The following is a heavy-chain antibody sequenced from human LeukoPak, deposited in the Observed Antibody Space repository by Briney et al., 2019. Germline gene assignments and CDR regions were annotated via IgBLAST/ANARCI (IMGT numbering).Heavy chain of an antibody. CDR2: INPNSGGT. CDR1: GYTFTGYY. J-gene: IGHJ4*02. V-gene: IGHV1-2*04. Sequence: ASVKVSCKASGYTFTGYYMHWVRQAPGQGLEWMGWINPNSGGTNYAQKFQGWVTMTRDTSISTAYMELSRLRSDDTAVYYCARVYYDILTGYLYLDYWGQGTLVTVSS. D-gene: IGHD3-9*01. CDR3: ARVYYDILTGYLYLDY.